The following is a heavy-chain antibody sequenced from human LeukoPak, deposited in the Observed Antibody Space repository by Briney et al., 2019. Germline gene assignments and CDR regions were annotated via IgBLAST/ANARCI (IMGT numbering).Heavy chain of an antibody. CDR1: GGSFSGYY. CDR2: INHSGST. V-gene: IGHV4-34*01. Sequence: PSETLSLTCAVYGGSFSGYYWSWIRQPPGKGLEWIGEINHSGSTNYNPSLKSRVTISVDTSKNQFSLKLSSVTAADTAVYYCATLREYQLSSNMPFDCWGQGTLVTVSS. J-gene: IGHJ4*02. CDR3: ATLREYQLSSNMPFDC. D-gene: IGHD2-2*01.